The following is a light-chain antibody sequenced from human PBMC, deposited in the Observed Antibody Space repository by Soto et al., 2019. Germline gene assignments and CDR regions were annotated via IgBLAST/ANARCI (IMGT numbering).Light chain of an antibody. Sequence: DIQMTQSPSTLSASVGDRVTITCRASQNVNNCLAWYQQKPGKAPKLLIHKASNLESGVPSRFSGSGSGTVFSLPISSLQPDDFATYYWQQYNSYWTFGQGTKVEIK. V-gene: IGKV1-5*03. CDR1: QNVNNC. CDR3: QQYNSYWT. CDR2: KAS. J-gene: IGKJ1*01.